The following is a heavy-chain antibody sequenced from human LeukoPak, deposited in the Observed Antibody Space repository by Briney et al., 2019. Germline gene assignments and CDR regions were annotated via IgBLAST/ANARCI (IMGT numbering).Heavy chain of an antibody. Sequence: PSETLSLTCAVSGVSISSSSYYWGWIRQPPGKGLEWIGSIYYSGSTYYNPSLKSRVTISVDTSKNQFSLKLSSVTAADTAVYYCARLSGYGLHYYYHMDVWGKGTTVTVSS. V-gene: IGHV4-39*07. D-gene: IGHD5-12*01. J-gene: IGHJ6*03. CDR2: IYYSGST. CDR1: GVSISSSSYY. CDR3: ARLSGYGLHYYYHMDV.